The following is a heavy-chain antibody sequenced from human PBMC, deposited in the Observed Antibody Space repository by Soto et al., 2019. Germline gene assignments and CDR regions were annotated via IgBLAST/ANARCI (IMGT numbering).Heavy chain of an antibody. CDR2: IYYSGNT. CDR3: GRQKRGAVISYSFDY. J-gene: IGHJ4*02. CDR1: GGSISSSRSY. Sequence: SETLSLTCNVPGGSISSSRSYWAWIRQPPGKGLEWIANIYYSGNTYYNPSLASRVTVSVDTSKNQFSLKLSSVTAADTAVYFCGRQKRGAVISYSFDYWGQGALVTVSS. D-gene: IGHD3-16*02. V-gene: IGHV4-39*01.